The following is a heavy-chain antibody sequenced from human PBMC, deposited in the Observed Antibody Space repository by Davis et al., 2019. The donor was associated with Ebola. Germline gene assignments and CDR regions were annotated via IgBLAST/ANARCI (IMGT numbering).Heavy chain of an antibody. CDR3: ARVFQYSFFDY. D-gene: IGHD5-18*01. CDR1: GGSISSYY. V-gene: IGHV4-59*01. CDR2: IYYSGST. J-gene: IGHJ4*02. Sequence: MPSETLSLTCTVSGGSISSYYWSWIRQPPGKGLEWIGYIYYSGSTNYNPSLKSRVTISVDTSKNQFSLKLSSVTAADTAVYYCARVFQYSFFDYWGQGTLVTVSS.